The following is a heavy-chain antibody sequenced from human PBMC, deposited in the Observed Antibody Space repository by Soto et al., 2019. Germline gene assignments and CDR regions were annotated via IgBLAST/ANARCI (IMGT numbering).Heavy chain of an antibody. V-gene: IGHV4-61*08. CDR3: ARGYYTSWYWFDR. CDR1: GGSVSTGVHY. Sequence: QVQLQESGPGLVKPSETLSLTCTVSVSGGSVSTGVHYWSWIRQPPGKGLEWIGDIYYSGSTNYNPSLKSRVTISVDTSKNQFSLKLTSVTAADTDVYYCARGYYTSWYWFDRWGRGTLVTVSS. J-gene: IGHJ2*01. D-gene: IGHD6-13*01. CDR2: IYYSGST.